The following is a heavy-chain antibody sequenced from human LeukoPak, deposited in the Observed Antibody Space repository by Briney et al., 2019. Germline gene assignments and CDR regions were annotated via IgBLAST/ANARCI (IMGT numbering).Heavy chain of an antibody. Sequence: GGSLRLSCAASGFSVNNLYMSWVHQAPGKGLEWVSVIYSGDRTYYADSVKGRFTISRDTSKNTVYLQMNSLRPEETAVYYCARDGEYSYGYGFDYWGQGTLVTVSS. CDR3: ARDGEYSYGYGFDY. V-gene: IGHV3-66*01. D-gene: IGHD5-18*01. CDR1: GFSVNNLY. J-gene: IGHJ4*02. CDR2: IYSGDRT.